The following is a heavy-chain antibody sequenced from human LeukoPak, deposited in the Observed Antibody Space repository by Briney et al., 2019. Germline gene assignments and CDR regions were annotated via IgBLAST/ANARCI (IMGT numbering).Heavy chain of an antibody. CDR2: IIPIFGTA. CDR1: GGTFSSYA. Sequence: VASVKVSCKASGGTFSSYAISWVRQAPGQGLEWMGGIIPIFGTANYAQKFQGRVTITRNTSISTAYMELSSLRSEDTAVYYCARASYYPRFAFDIWGQGTMVTVSS. J-gene: IGHJ3*02. V-gene: IGHV1-69*05. D-gene: IGHD3-10*01. CDR3: ARASYYPRFAFDI.